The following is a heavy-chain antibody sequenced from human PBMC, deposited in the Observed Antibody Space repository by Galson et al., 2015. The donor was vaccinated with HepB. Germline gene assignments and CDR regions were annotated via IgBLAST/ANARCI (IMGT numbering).Heavy chain of an antibody. Sequence: SVTVSCKASGGTFSDYSISWVRQAPGQGLEWMGGIIPILGTANYAQKFQGRVTIMVDESTSTVYMEVSRLRSEDTAVYYCAREGTSVTTQKYFDLWGRGTLVTVSS. CDR2: IIPILGTA. CDR1: GGTFSDYS. D-gene: IGHD4-17*01. CDR3: AREGTSVTTQKYFDL. V-gene: IGHV1-69*13. J-gene: IGHJ2*01.